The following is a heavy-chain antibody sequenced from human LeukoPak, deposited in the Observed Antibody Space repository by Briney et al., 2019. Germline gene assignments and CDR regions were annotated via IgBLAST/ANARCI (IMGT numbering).Heavy chain of an antibody. CDR2: MNQLGNEK. V-gene: IGHV3-7*04. D-gene: IGHD3-16*01. CDR3: ARGTYYYDF. CDR1: KFTFSSYW. Sequence: PGGSLRLSCAASKFTFSSYWRSWARQAPGKGLEWVAYMNQLGNEKNYLDSVKGRFTISRDNAKNSLYLQMTSLSAEDTAVYYCARGTYYYDFWGQGTLVTVSS. J-gene: IGHJ4*02.